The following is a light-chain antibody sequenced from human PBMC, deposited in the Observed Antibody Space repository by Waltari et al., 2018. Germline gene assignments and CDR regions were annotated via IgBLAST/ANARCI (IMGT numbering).Light chain of an antibody. CDR1: QSISSY. CDR2: TAS. J-gene: IGKJ3*01. Sequence: DIQMTQSPSSLSASVGDRVTITCRASQSISSYLSWYQQRPGKAPALLIYTASNSQSGVPSRFSGGGSGTEFTLTISSLQPEDFGTYYCQQSYRPPFTFGPGTKVDI. V-gene: IGKV1-39*01. CDR3: QQSYRPPFT.